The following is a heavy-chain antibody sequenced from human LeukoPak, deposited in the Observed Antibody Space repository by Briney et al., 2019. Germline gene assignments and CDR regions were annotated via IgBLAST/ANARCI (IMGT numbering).Heavy chain of an antibody. CDR1: GFIFSSYA. J-gene: IGHJ4*02. CDR2: ISGSGGRT. V-gene: IGHV3-23*01. CDR3: AKISEFRPLSGWFDY. D-gene: IGHD6-19*01. Sequence: HPGGSLRLSCAASGFIFSSYAMSWVRQAPGKGLEWVSTISGSGGRTYYADSEKGRFTISRDNSKNTLYLQTNSLRAEDTAVYYCAKISEFRPLSGWFDYWGQGTVVTVSS.